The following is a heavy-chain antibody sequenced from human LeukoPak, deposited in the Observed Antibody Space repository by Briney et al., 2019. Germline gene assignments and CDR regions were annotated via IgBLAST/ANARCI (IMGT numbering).Heavy chain of an antibody. CDR2: INTKSGMT. D-gene: IGHD3-22*01. CDR3: ARVDGSVDY. J-gene: IGHJ4*02. CDR1: GYTFTSYD. Sequence: ASVKVSCKASGYTFTSYDINWVRQATGQGLEWMGWINTKSGMTGHAQKFQGRITITKDNSISTVYMELSSLSSEDTAVYFCARVDGSVDYWGQGTLVTVSS. V-gene: IGHV1-8*01.